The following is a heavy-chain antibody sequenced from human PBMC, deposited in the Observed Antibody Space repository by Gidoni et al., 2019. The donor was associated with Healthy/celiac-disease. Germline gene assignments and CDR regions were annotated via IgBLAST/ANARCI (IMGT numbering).Heavy chain of an antibody. CDR3: ARPGIAAADPGG. Sequence: HLQLQESVPGLVKPSETLSLTCTVSGGSISSSSYYWGWIRQPPGKGLEWIGSINYSGSTYYNPSLKSRVTISVDTSKNQFSLKLSSVTAADTAVYYCARPGIAAADPGGWGQGTLVTVSS. J-gene: IGHJ4*02. V-gene: IGHV4-39*01. CDR2: INYSGST. CDR1: GGSISSSSYY. D-gene: IGHD6-13*01.